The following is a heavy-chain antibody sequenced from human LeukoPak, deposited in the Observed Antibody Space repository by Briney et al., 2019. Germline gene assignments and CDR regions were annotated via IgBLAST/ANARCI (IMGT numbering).Heavy chain of an antibody. Sequence: GGSLRLSCAASGFTFSSYSMNWVRQAPGKGLERVSSISTSSTSIYYADSVKGRFTISRDNAKNSLYLQMNSLRAEDTAVYYCAREGYYDNSGYYRYFDLWGRGTLVTVSS. CDR3: AREGYYDNSGYYRYFDL. J-gene: IGHJ2*01. CDR1: GFTFSSYS. CDR2: ISTSSTSI. D-gene: IGHD3-22*01. V-gene: IGHV3-21*01.